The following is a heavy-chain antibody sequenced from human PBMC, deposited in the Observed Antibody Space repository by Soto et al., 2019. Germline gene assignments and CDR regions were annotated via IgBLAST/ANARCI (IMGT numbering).Heavy chain of an antibody. CDR3: ARDSLEWLLLAYYYYGMDV. Sequence: HPGGSLRLSCAASGFTFSSYWMHWVRQAPGKGLVWVSRINSDGSSTSYADSVKGRFTISRDNAKNTLYLQMNSLRAEDTAVYYCARDSLEWLLLAYYYYGMDVWGQGTTVTVSS. D-gene: IGHD3-3*01. J-gene: IGHJ6*02. V-gene: IGHV3-74*01. CDR2: INSDGSST. CDR1: GFTFSSYW.